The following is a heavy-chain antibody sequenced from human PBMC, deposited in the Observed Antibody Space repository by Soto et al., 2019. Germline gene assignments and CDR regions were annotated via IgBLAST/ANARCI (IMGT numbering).Heavy chain of an antibody. V-gene: IGHV3-30*03. Sequence: LRLSCAASGFTLTSYGMHCVRQAPGKGLEWMALILHDGSAEYYADSVKGRFTISRDNSKNTLYLQMNSLRAEDTAVYYCARSRDGYSFYFYYGMDGWGQGTTVTVSS. CDR1: GFTLTSYG. D-gene: IGHD4-4*01. J-gene: IGHJ6*02. CDR2: ILHDGSAE. CDR3: ARSRDGYSFYFYYGMDG.